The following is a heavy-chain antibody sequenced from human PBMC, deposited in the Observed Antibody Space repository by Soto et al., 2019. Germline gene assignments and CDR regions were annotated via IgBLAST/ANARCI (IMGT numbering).Heavy chain of an antibody. J-gene: IGHJ6*01. D-gene: IGHD5-12*01. CDR2: DNPSGGFV. V-gene: IGHV1-46*02. CDR3: AIDDILDYKYDMEV. CDR1: WYTFNIYY. Sequence: ASVXVAFKTSWYTFNIYYMHFFLQAPGQGLEWMGIDNPSGGFVTHAPKFQGRVTMTRDTSTGTFYMELSSLRSDDTAVYYCAIDDILDYKYDMEVWGQGTTVKVYS.